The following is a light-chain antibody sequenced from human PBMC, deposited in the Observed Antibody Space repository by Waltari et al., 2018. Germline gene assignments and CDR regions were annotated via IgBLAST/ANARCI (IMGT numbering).Light chain of an antibody. J-gene: IGKJ1*01. V-gene: IGKV1-8*01. Sequence: AIRITQSPSSLSASTGDRVTTTCRASQGISSYLAWYQQKPGKAPKLLIYAASTLQRGVPSRFSGSGSGTDFTLTISCLQSEDFATYYCQQYYSYQWTFGQGTKVEIK. CDR1: QGISSY. CDR2: AAS. CDR3: QQYYSYQWT.